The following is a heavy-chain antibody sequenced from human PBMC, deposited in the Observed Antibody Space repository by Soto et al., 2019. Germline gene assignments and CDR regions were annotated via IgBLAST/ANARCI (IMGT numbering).Heavy chain of an antibody. J-gene: IGHJ4*01. CDR1: GFTVSTKY. CDR2: IYSGGST. D-gene: IGHD3-16*01. CDR3: ARDPWAADY. V-gene: IGHV3-66*01. Sequence: EVQLVESGGGLVQPGGSLRLSCAASGFTVSTKYMSWVRQAPGKGLEWVSVIYSGGSTFYADSVRGSFTISRDNSMNTVNLIMNSLRAEDTAVYYCARDPWAADYWAHGTLVTVSS.